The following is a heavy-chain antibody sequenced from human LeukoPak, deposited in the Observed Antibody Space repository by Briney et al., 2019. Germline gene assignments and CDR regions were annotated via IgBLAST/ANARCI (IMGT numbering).Heavy chain of an antibody. V-gene: IGHV4-30-2*01. CDR3: ARGYYYDSSGYYDY. CDR2: IYHSGST. J-gene: IGHJ4*02. Sequence: SQTLSLTCAVSGGSISSCGYSWSWIRQPPGKGLEWIGYIYHSGSTYYNPSLKSRVTISVDRSKNQFSLKLSSVTAADTAVYYCARGYYYDSSGYYDYWGQGTLVTVSS. CDR1: GGSISSCGYS. D-gene: IGHD3-22*01.